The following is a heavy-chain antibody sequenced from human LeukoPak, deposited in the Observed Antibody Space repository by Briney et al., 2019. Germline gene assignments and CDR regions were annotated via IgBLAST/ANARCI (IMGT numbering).Heavy chain of an antibody. CDR3: ARVSGYCSSTSCYYPYYYMDV. V-gene: IGHV4-59*01. D-gene: IGHD2-2*01. CDR1: GGSISSYY. Sequence: PSETLSLTCTVSGGSISSYYWSWIRQPPGKGLEWIGYIYYSGSTNYNPSLKSRVTISVDTSKNQFSLKLSSVTAADTAVYYCARVSGYCSSTSCYYPYYYMDVWGKGTTVTVSS. J-gene: IGHJ6*03. CDR2: IYYSGST.